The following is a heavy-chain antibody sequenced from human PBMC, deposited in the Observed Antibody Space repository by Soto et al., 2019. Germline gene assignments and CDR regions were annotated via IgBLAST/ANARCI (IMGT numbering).Heavy chain of an antibody. CDR2: IIPIFGTA. CDR3: ARIARFLEWSHGMDV. CDR1: GYTFTNYG. Sequence: SVKVSCKASGYTFTNYGISWVRQAPGQGLEWMGGIIPIFGTANYAQKFQGRVTITADESTSTAYMELSSLRSEDTAVYYCARIARFLEWSHGMDVWGQGTTVTVSS. D-gene: IGHD3-3*01. V-gene: IGHV1-69*13. J-gene: IGHJ6*02.